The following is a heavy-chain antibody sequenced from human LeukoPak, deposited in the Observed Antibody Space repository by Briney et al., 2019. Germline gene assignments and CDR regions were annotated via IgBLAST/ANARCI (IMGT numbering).Heavy chain of an antibody. Sequence: QPGGSLRLSCAASGFTFSGSAMHWVRQASGKGLEWVGQIRSKTNNYATTYAASVKGRFTISRDESKNTAYLQMNSLKNEDTAVYYCTRWAENDAFDIWGQGIMATVSS. CDR2: IRSKTNNYAT. V-gene: IGHV3-73*01. J-gene: IGHJ3*02. CDR3: TRWAENDAFDI. CDR1: GFTFSGSA.